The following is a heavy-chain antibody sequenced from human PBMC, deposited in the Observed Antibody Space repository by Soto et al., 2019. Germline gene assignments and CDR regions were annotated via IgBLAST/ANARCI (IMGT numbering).Heavy chain of an antibody. D-gene: IGHD5-12*01. J-gene: IGHJ5*02. CDR2: IYYIGST. V-gene: IGHV4-61*01. CDR1: GDSVSNDNYY. Sequence: SEPLSLTCTVSGDSVSNDNYYWSWIRQPPGKGLEWIGYIYYIGSTNYNPSLESRVTISLDTAKNQYSLKLSSVTAAETAVDYCASEMGDDHRTFDPWGQGTLVTVSS. CDR3: ASEMGDDHRTFDP.